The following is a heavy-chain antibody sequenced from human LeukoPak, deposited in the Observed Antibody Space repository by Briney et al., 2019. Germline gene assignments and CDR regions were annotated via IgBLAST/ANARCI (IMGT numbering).Heavy chain of an antibody. D-gene: IGHD3-10*01. CDR2: VYYRGTA. V-gene: IGHV4-30-2*05. CDR1: GGSIMVAAYS. CDR3: ARIQGNGAYGWDYFDY. Sequence: PSETLSLTCTVSGGSIMVAAYSWSWIRQPPGKGLEWLGFVYYRGTAYYNSSLKSRLTISIDTSQNQFSLRLTSVTAADTAVYYCARIQGNGAYGWDYFDYWGRGTLVAVSS. J-gene: IGHJ4*02.